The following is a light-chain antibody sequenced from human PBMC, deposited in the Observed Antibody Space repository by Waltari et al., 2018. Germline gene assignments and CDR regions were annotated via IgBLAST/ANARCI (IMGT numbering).Light chain of an antibody. CDR3: QQYDDWPLT. J-gene: IGKJ4*01. CDR1: QSVSSS. V-gene: IGKV3-15*01. CDR2: GES. Sequence: EIVMTQSPATLSGSPGERVTLSCRPSQSVSSSLAWYQQKPGQAPRLLIYGESTRATGIPGRFSGSGSGTEFTLTISSLQSEDFAVYYCQQYDDWPLTFGGGTKVQIK.